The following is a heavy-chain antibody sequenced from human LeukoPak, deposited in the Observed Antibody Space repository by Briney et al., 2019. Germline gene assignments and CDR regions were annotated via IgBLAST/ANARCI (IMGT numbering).Heavy chain of an antibody. D-gene: IGHD3-9*01. CDR2: IYASGST. CDR3: ARGEDFERYYLAY. CDR1: GYSISSGYY. Sequence: SETLSLTCTVSGYSISSGYYWSWIRQPAGKGLEWIGRIYASGSTNYNPSLKSRVTISVDTSKNQFSLKLTSVTAADTAVYFCARGEDFERYYLAYWGQGTLVTVSS. J-gene: IGHJ4*02. V-gene: IGHV4-61*02.